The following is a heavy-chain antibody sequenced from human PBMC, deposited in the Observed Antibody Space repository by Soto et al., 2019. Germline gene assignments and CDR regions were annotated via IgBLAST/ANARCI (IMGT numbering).Heavy chain of an antibody. CDR3: VGQGIDYLHGLVDV. CDR1: SGPDRSHN. V-gene: IGHV4-59*08. D-gene: IGHD4-17*01. J-gene: IGHJ6*02. CDR2: VYYTGDT. Sequence: QVQLQQSGPRLVKPSETLSLTCTVSSGPDRSHNWGWIRQPPGRGLEWIGYVYYTGDTAYNPSLRRRGTISPAPAPNDTSLALKSVTAADPAVYYRVGQGIDYLHGLVDVWGQGTTVSVSS.